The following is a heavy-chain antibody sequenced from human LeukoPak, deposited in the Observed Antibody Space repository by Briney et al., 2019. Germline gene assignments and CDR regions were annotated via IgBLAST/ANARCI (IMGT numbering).Heavy chain of an antibody. Sequence: PSETLSLTCTVSGGSISSYYWSWIRQPPGKGLEWIGYIYYSGSTNYNPSLKSRVTISVDTSKNQFSLKLSSVTAADTAVYYCARGDYEDAFDIWGQGTMVTVSS. CDR3: ARGDYEDAFDI. V-gene: IGHV4-59*01. D-gene: IGHD3-22*01. CDR1: GGSISSYY. J-gene: IGHJ3*02. CDR2: IYYSGST.